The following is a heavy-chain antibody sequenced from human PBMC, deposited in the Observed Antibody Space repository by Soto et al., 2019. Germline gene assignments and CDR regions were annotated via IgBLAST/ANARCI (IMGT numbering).Heavy chain of an antibody. Sequence: PGGSVRLSCAASGFPFSSYGMHWVRQAPGKGLDWVGVIWYDGSNKDYAESVKGRFTISRDNSKNMLYLQMNSLRADDTAVYYCASSINWGQGTLVTVSS. CDR2: IWYDGSNK. V-gene: IGHV3-33*03. CDR3: ASSIN. J-gene: IGHJ4*02. CDR1: GFPFSSYG.